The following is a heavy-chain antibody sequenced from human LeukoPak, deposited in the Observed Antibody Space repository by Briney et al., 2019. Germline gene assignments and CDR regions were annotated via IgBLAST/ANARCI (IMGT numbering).Heavy chain of an antibody. V-gene: IGHV1-2*04. CDR1: GYTLTELS. CDR2: INPNSGGT. Sequence: ASVKVSCKVSGYTLTELSMHWVRQAPGQGLEWMGWINPNSGGTNYAQKFQGWVTMTRDTSISTAYMELSRLRSDDTAVYYCARGDGGATDPFDYWGQGTLVTVSS. J-gene: IGHJ4*02. CDR3: ARGDGGATDPFDY. D-gene: IGHD1-26*01.